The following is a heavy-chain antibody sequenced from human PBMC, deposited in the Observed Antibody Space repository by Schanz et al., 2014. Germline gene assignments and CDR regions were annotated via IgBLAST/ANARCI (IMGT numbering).Heavy chain of an antibody. CDR1: GYTFTTYY. V-gene: IGHV1-46*03. CDR3: ARGPSTGAFDI. Sequence: QVQLVQSGAEVKKPGVSVKVSCKASGYTFTTYYIHWVRQAPGQGLEWMGIINPSGGSTSYAQKCQGRVTMTRDTSTSTVYMELSSLRSEDTAVYFCARGPSTGAFDIWGQGTMVTVSS. J-gene: IGHJ3*02. CDR2: INPSGGST.